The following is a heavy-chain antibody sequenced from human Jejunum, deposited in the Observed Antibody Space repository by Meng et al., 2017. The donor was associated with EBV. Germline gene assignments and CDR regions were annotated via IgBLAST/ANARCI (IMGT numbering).Heavy chain of an antibody. J-gene: IGHJ4*02. V-gene: IGHV2-5*02. CDR1: GFSLSTSAVG. CDR2: IYGGDDK. D-gene: IGHD3-22*01. Sequence: QITLQRPGPTLSKPTQTLTFTCILYGFSLSTSAVGVGWIRQPPEKALEWLALIYGGDDKHYSPSLKSRLTITMDTSKNQVVLTMIDMDPVDTATYYCAHRVRDTVNFDYWGQGTLVTVSS. CDR3: AHRVRDTVNFDY.